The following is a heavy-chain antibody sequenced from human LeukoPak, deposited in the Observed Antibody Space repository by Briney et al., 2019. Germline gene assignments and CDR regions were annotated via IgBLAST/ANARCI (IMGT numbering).Heavy chain of an antibody. Sequence: GGSLRLSCAASGFTSSAYNMNWVRQAPGAGLEWLSYISSSDTTLKYADSVKGRFTTSRDNAKNSLFLQMNSLRAEDTAVYYCAREVTMLRGVIYFDFWGQGTLVTVSS. J-gene: IGHJ4*02. CDR2: ISSSDTTL. D-gene: IGHD3-10*01. CDR3: AREVTMLRGVIYFDF. V-gene: IGHV3-48*04. CDR1: GFTSSAYN.